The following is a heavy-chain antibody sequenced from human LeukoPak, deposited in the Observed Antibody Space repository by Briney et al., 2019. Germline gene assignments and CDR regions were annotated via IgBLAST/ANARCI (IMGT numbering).Heavy chain of an antibody. Sequence: SSETLSLTCTVPGGSISSYYWSWIRQPPGKGLEWIGYIYYSGSTNYNPSLKSRVTISVDTSKNQFSLKLSSVTAADTAVYYCARLGLGIVKGFDPWGQGTLVTVSS. D-gene: IGHD3-22*01. CDR2: IYYSGST. CDR1: GGSISSYY. V-gene: IGHV4-59*08. J-gene: IGHJ5*02. CDR3: ARLGLGIVKGFDP.